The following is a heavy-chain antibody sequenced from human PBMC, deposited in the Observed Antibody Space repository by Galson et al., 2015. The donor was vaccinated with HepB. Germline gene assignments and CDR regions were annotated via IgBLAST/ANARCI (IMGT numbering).Heavy chain of an antibody. CDR2: ISYDRNEE. Sequence: SLRLSCAASGFNFNNYAMHWARQAPGKGLEWVAVISYDRNEELYADSVKGRFTISRDSSKKTVFLQMKSLRPEDTAVYYCAKAAGGWERHNFYYFDYWGHGTLVTVSS. V-gene: IGHV3-30*18. CDR3: AKAAGGWERHNFYYFDY. J-gene: IGHJ4*03. CDR1: GFNFNNYA. D-gene: IGHD1-26*01.